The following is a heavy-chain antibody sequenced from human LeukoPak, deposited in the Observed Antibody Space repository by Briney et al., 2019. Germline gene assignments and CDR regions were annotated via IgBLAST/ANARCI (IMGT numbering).Heavy chain of an antibody. J-gene: IGHJ3*02. D-gene: IGHD2-2*01. Sequence: PGXSLRLSCAASGFTFSSYSMNWVRQAPGKGLEWVSSISSSSSDIYYADSVKGRFTISRDNAKNSLYLQMNSLRAEDTAVYYCARDLGIVVVPAAFDIWGQGTMVTVSS. CDR1: GFTFSSYS. CDR2: ISSSSSDI. V-gene: IGHV3-21*01. CDR3: ARDLGIVVVPAAFDI.